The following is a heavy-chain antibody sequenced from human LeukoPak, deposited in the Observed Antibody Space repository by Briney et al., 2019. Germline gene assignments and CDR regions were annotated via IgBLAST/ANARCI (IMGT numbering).Heavy chain of an antibody. CDR3: ARGPVRLARPYDF. D-gene: IGHD3-9*01. CDR2: INHTGST. Sequence: SETLSLTRTVQGGSLSGAYWTWIRKPPGKGLEWIGEINHTGSTNYNPSFKSRVTMSADTPKNQFSLNLTSVTAADTALYCCARGPVRLARPYDFWGQGTLVTVSS. J-gene: IGHJ4*02. V-gene: IGHV4-34*01. CDR1: GGSLSGAY.